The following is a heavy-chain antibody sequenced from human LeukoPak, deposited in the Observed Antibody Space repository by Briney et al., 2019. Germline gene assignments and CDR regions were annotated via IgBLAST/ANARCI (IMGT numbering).Heavy chain of an antibody. Sequence: ASVKVSCKASGYTFTCYYMHWVRQAPGQGLEWMGWIKPNSGGTNYAQKFQGRVTMTSDTSISTAYMELSRLRSDDTAAYYCARAEYIVVVPAVYDYWGQGTLVTVSS. D-gene: IGHD2-2*01. CDR2: IKPNSGGT. J-gene: IGHJ4*02. CDR3: ARAEYIVVVPAVYDY. CDR1: GYTFTCYY. V-gene: IGHV1-2*02.